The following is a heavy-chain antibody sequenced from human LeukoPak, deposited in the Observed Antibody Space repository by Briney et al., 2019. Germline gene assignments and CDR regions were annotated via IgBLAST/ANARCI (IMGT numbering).Heavy chain of an antibody. CDR1: GASITSSTYY. V-gene: IGHV4-39*01. CDR3: ARHGYDSGGYYLGGVDY. Sequence: SETLSLTCTVSGASITSSTYYWGWIRQPPGKGLEWIGSIDNSGSTYYNPSLKSRVTISVDTSKIHFSLKLSSVTAADTAVYYCARHGYDSGGYYLGGVDYWGQGTLVTVSS. J-gene: IGHJ4*02. D-gene: IGHD3-22*01. CDR2: IDNSGST.